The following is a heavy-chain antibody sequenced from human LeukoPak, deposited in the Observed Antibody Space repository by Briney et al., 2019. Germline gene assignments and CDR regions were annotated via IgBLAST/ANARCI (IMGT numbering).Heavy chain of an antibody. CDR3: AKSGGGYCSGGSCYGFDY. Sequence: GGSLRLSCAASGFTVSSNYMSWVRQAPGKGLEWVSVIYSGGSTYYADSVKGRFTISRDNSKNTLYLQMNSLRAEDTAVYYCAKSGGGYCSGGSCYGFDYWGQGTLVTVSS. J-gene: IGHJ4*02. CDR1: GFTVSSNY. D-gene: IGHD2-15*01. CDR2: IYSGGST. V-gene: IGHV3-53*01.